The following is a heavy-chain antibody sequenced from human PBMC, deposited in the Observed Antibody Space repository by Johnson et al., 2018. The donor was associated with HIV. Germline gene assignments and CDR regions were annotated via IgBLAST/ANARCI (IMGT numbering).Heavy chain of an antibody. Sequence: VQLVESGGGSGQPGGSLRLSCAASGFTLSDHWMHWFRQVPGKGLAWVSRIDSVGRGTSYADSVKGRFTISRDNSKNTLYLQMNSLRAEDTAVYYCTRLPSGYSRDAFDIWGQGTMVTVSS. CDR2: IDSVGRGT. J-gene: IGHJ3*02. D-gene: IGHD5-18*01. CDR3: TRLPSGYSRDAFDI. V-gene: IGHV3-74*02. CDR1: GFTLSDHW.